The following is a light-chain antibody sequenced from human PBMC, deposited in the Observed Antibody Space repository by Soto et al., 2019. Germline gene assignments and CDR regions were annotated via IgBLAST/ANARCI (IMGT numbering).Light chain of an antibody. V-gene: IGLV1-51*01. Sequence: QSALTQPPSVSATPGQKVTISCSGSSSNIGNNYVSWYRQLPGTAPQLLIYDNYKRPSGIPDRFSGSKSGTSATLGITGLQTGDEADHYCATWDSSLSAVVVGGGTKLTVL. CDR3: ATWDSSLSAVV. CDR2: DNY. J-gene: IGLJ2*01. CDR1: SSNIGNNY.